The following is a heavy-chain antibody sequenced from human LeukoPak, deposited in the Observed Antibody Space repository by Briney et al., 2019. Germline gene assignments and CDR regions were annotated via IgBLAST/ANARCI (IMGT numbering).Heavy chain of an antibody. CDR2: ISGSGRNV. J-gene: IGHJ6*02. V-gene: IGHV3-11*01. Sequence: GGSLRLSCVAYGFTLTDYYMSWIRQAPGRGLEWVSDISGSGRNVYYGDSVKGRFTISRDNAKNSLYLQMNNLRAEDTAVYYCARSIGYYYTMDVWGQGTAVTVSS. CDR1: GFTLTDYY. CDR3: ARSIGYYYTMDV. D-gene: IGHD3-22*01.